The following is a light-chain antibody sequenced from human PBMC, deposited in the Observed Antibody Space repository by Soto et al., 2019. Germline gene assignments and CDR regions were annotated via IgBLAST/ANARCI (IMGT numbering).Light chain of an antibody. CDR3: QHRVT. CDR1: QDIRRE. V-gene: IGKV1-13*02. CDR2: DAS. Sequence: ALQMTQSPSSLSASVGDRVTITCRASQDIRRELGWYQQRPGRAPKLLIYDASSLESGVPSRFSGSGSGTEFTLTISSLQPDDFATYYCQHRVTFGQGTKVEIK. J-gene: IGKJ1*01.